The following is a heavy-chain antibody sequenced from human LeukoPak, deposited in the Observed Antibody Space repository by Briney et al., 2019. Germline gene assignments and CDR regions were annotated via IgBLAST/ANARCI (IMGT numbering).Heavy chain of an antibody. Sequence: SQTLSLTCTVSGGSISSGDYYWSWIRQPPGKGLEWIGYIYYSGSTNYNPSLKSRVTISVDTSKNQFSLKLSSVTAADTAVYYCATRKKGFLEWLFDWGQGTLVTVSS. J-gene: IGHJ4*02. CDR3: ATRKKGFLEWLFD. CDR1: GGSISSGDYY. D-gene: IGHD3-3*01. V-gene: IGHV4-30-4*01. CDR2: IYYSGST.